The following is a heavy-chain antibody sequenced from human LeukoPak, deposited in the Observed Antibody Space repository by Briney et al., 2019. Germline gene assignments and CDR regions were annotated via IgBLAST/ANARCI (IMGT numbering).Heavy chain of an antibody. J-gene: IGHJ4*02. CDR2: IYHSGST. D-gene: IGHD3-3*01. V-gene: IGHV4-38-2*01. CDR3: ARHAGGRGYDFCSGYYSPNHN. CDR1: GYSITTGYD. Sequence: SETLSLTCAVSGYSITTGYDWGWIRQPPGKGLEWIGSIYHSGSTYYNPSLKSRVTISVGTSNHQCPLKLSSVTAADTAVYYCARHAGGRGYDFCSGYYSPNHNLGQGTLVTVCS.